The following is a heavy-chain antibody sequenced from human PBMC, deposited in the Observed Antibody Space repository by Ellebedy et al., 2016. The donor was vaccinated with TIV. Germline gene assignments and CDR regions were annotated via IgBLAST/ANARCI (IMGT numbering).Heavy chain of an antibody. J-gene: IGHJ6*02. V-gene: IGHV3-53*01. D-gene: IGHD6-13*01. CDR1: GFSVSSHY. CDR2: VYSGGPT. Sequence: GESLKISCAASGFSVSSHYLSWVRQAPGRGLEWVSVVYSGGPTYYIDSVKGRFTISRDSSKNMVFLQMNSLRAEDTAVYYCAREEDNSSKHGMDVWGQGTTVIVSS. CDR3: AREEDNSSKHGMDV.